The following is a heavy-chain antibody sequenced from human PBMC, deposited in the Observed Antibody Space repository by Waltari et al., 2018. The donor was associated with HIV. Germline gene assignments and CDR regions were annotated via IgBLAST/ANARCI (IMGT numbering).Heavy chain of an antibody. CDR3: ARVHFIAGRRYFES. J-gene: IGHJ4*02. Sequence: EVQLVESGGSLIQPGGSLRVSCTASGFTFSSNFMTWIRQAPGKGLEGVDNIKHDGSETSYVDSVKGRFTISRDNAKNSLFLQMNRLRAEDTAVYYCARVHFIAGRRYFESWGQGTLVTVSS. V-gene: IGHV3-7*01. CDR2: IKHDGSET. CDR1: GFTFSSNF. D-gene: IGHD6-6*01.